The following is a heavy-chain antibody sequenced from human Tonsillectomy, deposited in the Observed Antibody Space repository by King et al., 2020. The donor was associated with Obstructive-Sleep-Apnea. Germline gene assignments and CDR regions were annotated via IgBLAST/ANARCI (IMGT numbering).Heavy chain of an antibody. J-gene: IGHJ4*02. CDR1: GFTFGDYG. CDR3: TRDDYDFWKGYYPTDY. D-gene: IGHD3-3*01. V-gene: IGHV3-49*03. CDR2: IRSKTFGGTT. Sequence: VQLVESGGGLVQPGRSLRLSCTGSGFTFGDYGMNWFRQAPGKGLEWVGFIRSKTFGGTTEYAAFMKDRITISRDDSKSVAYLQMNSLKTEDTAVYYCTRDDYDFWKGYYPTDYWGQGTLVTVSS.